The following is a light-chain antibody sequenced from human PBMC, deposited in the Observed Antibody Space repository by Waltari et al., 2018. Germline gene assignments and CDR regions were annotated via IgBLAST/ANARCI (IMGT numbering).Light chain of an antibody. Sequence: QSALPQPASVSGSPGQSITISCTGTGSEIGHSTYVSWYHHHPGKAPKLMIYDASNRPSGVSNRFSGSKSGNTASLTISGLQAEDEADYYCSSYTRSSTHVIFGGGTKLTVL. CDR3: SSYTRSSTHVI. CDR1: GSEIGHSTY. CDR2: DAS. V-gene: IGLV2-14*03. J-gene: IGLJ2*01.